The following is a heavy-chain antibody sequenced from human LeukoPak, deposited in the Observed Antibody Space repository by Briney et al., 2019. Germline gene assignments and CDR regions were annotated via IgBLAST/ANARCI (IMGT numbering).Heavy chain of an antibody. J-gene: IGHJ5*02. CDR3: ARRGWLQANWFDP. Sequence: SVKVSCKASGGTFSSYAISWVRQAPGQGLEWMGGIIPIFGTANYAQKFQGRVTITADESTSTAYMELSSLRSEDTAVHYCARRGWLQANWFDPWGQGTLVTVSS. D-gene: IGHD5-24*01. CDR2: IIPIFGTA. V-gene: IGHV1-69*13. CDR1: GGTFSSYA.